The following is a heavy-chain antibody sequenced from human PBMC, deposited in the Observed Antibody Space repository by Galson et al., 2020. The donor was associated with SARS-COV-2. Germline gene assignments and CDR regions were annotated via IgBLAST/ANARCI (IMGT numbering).Heavy chain of an antibody. CDR2: IKQDGSEK. V-gene: IGHV3-7*03. Sequence: GGSLRLSCAASGFTFSSYWMSWVRQAPGKGLEWVANIKQDGSEKYYVDSVKGRFTISRDNAKNSLYLQMNSLRAEDTAVYYCARVKRGVGLHRAFDYWGQGTLVTVSS. D-gene: IGHD2-8*02. CDR1: GFTFSSYW. J-gene: IGHJ4*02. CDR3: ARVKRGVGLHRAFDY.